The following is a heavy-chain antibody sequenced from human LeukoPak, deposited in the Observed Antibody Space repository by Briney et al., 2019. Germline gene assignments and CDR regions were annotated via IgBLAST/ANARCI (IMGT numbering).Heavy chain of an antibody. D-gene: IGHD5-18*01. J-gene: IGHJ3*02. Sequence: PSETLSLTCTVSGGSISTTSNYWGWIRQPPRKGLEWIGTIYYSGSTYYNPSLKSRVTISVDTSKNQFSLKLSPVTAADTAVFYCARRRGDGYSYGVRDAFDMWGQGTMVTVSS. CDR2: IYYSGST. CDR1: GGSISTTSNY. V-gene: IGHV4-39*01. CDR3: ARRRGDGYSYGVRDAFDM.